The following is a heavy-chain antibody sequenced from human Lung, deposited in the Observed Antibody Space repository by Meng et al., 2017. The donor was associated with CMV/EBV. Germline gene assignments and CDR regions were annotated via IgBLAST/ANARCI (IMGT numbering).Heavy chain of an antibody. CDR1: GYTFTGYY. D-gene: IGHD1-7*01. CDR3: ARDLDWSYDY. J-gene: IGHJ4*02. CDR2: INRNSGGT. V-gene: IGHV1-2*02. Sequence: ASXXVSCMATGYTFTGYYMHWVRQAPGQGLEWMGCINRNSGGTNYAQKFQGRVTMNRDTTISTAYMKLSRLRSDDTAVYYCARDLDWSYDYWGQGKLVNGAS.